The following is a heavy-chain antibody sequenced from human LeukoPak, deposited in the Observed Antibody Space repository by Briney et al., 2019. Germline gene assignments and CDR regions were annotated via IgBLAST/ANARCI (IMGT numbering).Heavy chain of an antibody. CDR3: ARERELFSAGGSWEQRLFDY. CDR1: GGTFSSYA. D-gene: IGHD1/OR15-1a*01. Sequence: GASVKVSCKASGGTFSSYAISWVRQAPGQGREWMGGIIPIFGTANYAQKFQGRGTITADESTSTAYMELSSLRSEDPAVYYCARERELFSAGGSWEQRLFDYWGQGTLVTVSS. CDR2: IIPIFGTA. V-gene: IGHV1-69*13. J-gene: IGHJ4*02.